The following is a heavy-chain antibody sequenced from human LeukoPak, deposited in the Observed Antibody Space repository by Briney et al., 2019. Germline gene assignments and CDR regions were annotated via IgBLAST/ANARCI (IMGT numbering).Heavy chain of an antibody. D-gene: IGHD5-24*01. Sequence: GGSLRLSCAASGFPFSGYWMSWVRQAPGKGLEWVANIKEDGSEKNYVDSVKGRFTISRDDAENSLYLQMNSLRAEDTAVYYCAKDDGWVQYANWGQGTLVTVSS. J-gene: IGHJ4*02. CDR2: IKEDGSEK. CDR1: GFPFSGYW. CDR3: AKDDGWVQYAN. V-gene: IGHV3-7*03.